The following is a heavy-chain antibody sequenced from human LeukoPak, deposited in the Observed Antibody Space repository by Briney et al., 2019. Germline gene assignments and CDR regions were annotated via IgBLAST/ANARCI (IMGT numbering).Heavy chain of an antibody. Sequence: SETLSLTCAVYGGSSSGYYWSWIRQPPGKGLEWIGEINHSGSTNYNPSLKSRVTISVDTSKNQFSLKLSSVTAADTAVYYCARSTWLLDKWGQGSLVTVSS. CDR2: INHSGST. CDR3: ARSTWLLDK. CDR1: GGSSSGYY. V-gene: IGHV4-34*01. D-gene: IGHD3-22*01. J-gene: IGHJ4*02.